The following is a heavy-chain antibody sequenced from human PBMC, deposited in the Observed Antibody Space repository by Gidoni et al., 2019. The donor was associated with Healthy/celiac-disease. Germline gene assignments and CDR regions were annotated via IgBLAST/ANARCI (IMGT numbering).Heavy chain of an antibody. J-gene: IGHJ6*02. CDR3: ATAGSEYYYYYGMDV. Sequence: QVQLVQSGAEVKKPGASGKVSCKASGYTFTSYARHWVRQAPGKRLEWMGWINAGNGNTKYSQKFQGRVTITRDTSASTAYMELSSLRSEDTAVYYCATAGSEYYYYYGMDVWGQGTTVTVSS. CDR1: GYTFTSYA. CDR2: INAGNGNT. V-gene: IGHV1-3*01. D-gene: IGHD1-26*01.